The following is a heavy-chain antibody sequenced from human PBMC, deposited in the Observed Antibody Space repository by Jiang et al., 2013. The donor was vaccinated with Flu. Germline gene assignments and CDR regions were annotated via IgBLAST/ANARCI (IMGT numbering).Heavy chain of an antibody. CDR3: GDLKGAAAGTS. V-gene: IGHV4-39*01. Sequence: GLLKPSETLSLTCTVSGGSISSSSYYWGWIRQPPGKGLEWIGSIYYSGSTYYNPSLKSRVTISVDTSKNQFSLKLSSVTAADTAVYYCGDLKGAAAGTSWGQGTLVTVSS. J-gene: IGHJ4*02. D-gene: IGHD6-13*01. CDR2: IYYSGST. CDR1: GGSISSSSYY.